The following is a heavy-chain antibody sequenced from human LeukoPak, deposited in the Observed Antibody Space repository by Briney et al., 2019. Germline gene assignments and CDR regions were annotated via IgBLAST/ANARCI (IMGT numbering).Heavy chain of an antibody. CDR1: GFTFDDYA. D-gene: IGHD3-16*01. CDR3: AKDTGHPYLGAYYYYYGMDV. J-gene: IGHJ6*02. V-gene: IGHV3-43*02. Sequence: GGSLRLSCAASGFTFDDYAMHWVRQAPGKGPEWVSLISGDGGSTYYADSAKGRFTISRDNSKNSLYLQMNSLRTEDTALYYCAKDTGHPYLGAYYYYYGMDVWGQGTTVTVSS. CDR2: ISGDGGST.